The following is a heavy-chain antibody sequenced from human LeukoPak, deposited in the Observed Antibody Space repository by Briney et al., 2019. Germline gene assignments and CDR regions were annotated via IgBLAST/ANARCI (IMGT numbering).Heavy chain of an antibody. D-gene: IGHD6-13*01. J-gene: IGHJ4*02. V-gene: IGHV3-74*01. CDR2: INRDGSST. Sequence: GGSLRLSCAASGIIFSNYWMHRVRQAPGKGLVWVSRINRDGSSTSYADSVKGRFTISRDNSKNTLYLQMNSLRAEDTAVYYCASETTYSSSWYVNGLYIDYWGQGTLVTVSS. CDR3: ASETTYSSSWYVNGLYIDY. CDR1: GIIFSNYW.